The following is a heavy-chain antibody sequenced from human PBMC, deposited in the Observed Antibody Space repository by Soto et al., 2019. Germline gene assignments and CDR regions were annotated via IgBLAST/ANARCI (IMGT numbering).Heavy chain of an antibody. CDR2: VSDDGSST. J-gene: IGHJ4*02. CDR1: GFTFSSHW. CDR3: ARGSGYAAQDY. V-gene: IGHV3-74*01. D-gene: IGHD5-12*01. Sequence: EMQLVESGGGLVQPGGSRRLSCAASGFTFSSHWMHWVRQGPGEGLVWVSRVSDDGSSTDYADSVKGRFTISRDNAKSTLYLQMDSLRAEDSAVYYCARGSGYAAQDYWGQGTLVTVSS.